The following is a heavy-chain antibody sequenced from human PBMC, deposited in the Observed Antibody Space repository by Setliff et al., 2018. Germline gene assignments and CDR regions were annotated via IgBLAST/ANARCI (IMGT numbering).Heavy chain of an antibody. CDR3: TFARDGYDVFDI. CDR1: GFSFSGSA. CDR2: IRGRTDNYAT. V-gene: IGHV3-73*01. Sequence: TGESLKISCAASGFSFSGSAVYWVRQASVKGLEWIGRIRGRTDNYATAYAASVRGRFTISRDDSKNTAYLQMNSLKTEDTAVYYCTFARDGYDVFDIWGQGTMVTVSS. D-gene: IGHD5-18*01. J-gene: IGHJ3*02.